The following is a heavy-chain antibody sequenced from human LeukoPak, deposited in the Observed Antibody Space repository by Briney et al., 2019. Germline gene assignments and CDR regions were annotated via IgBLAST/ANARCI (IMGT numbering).Heavy chain of an antibody. V-gene: IGHV3-23*01. D-gene: IGHD3-16*01. CDR2: ISGRDGST. J-gene: IGHJ6*02. CDR1: GFTFSTYA. Sequence: GGSLRLSCAASGFTFSTYAMSWARQAPGKGLEWVSAISGRDGSTYYADSVKGRFTISRDNSKNTLYLQMNSLRAEDTAVYYCARDAGNYDYVWGSYNGMDVWGQGTTVTVSS. CDR3: ARDAGNYDYVWGSYNGMDV.